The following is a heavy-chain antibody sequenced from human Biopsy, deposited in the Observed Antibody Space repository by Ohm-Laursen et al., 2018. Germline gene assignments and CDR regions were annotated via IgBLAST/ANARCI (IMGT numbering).Heavy chain of an antibody. D-gene: IGHD3-9*01. Sequence: SLRLSCSASGFAFRYYGLHWVRQAPGKGLQWVAVMWSDGINKNYADSVKGRFPVSRGNSNNVLYLQMSSLRDEDSAVYYCARDDDTTGHYMILNHGGQGTLVTVSS. CDR2: MWSDGINK. CDR3: ARDDDTTGHYMILNH. J-gene: IGHJ4*02. V-gene: IGHV3-33*01. CDR1: GFAFRYYG.